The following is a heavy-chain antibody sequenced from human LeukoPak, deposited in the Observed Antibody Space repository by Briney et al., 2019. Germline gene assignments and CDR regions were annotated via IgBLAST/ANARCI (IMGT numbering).Heavy chain of an antibody. CDR2: ISSSSSYI. CDR1: GFTFSSYS. D-gene: IGHD4-23*01. CDR3: ARVPDPYGGNSAEYPTFYYFDY. V-gene: IGHV3-21*01. J-gene: IGHJ4*02. Sequence: GGSLRLSCAASGFTFSSYSMNWVRQAPGKGLEWDSSISSSSSYIYYSDSVKGRFTISRDNAKNSLYLQMNSLRAEDTAVYYCARVPDPYGGNSAEYPTFYYFDYWGQGTLVTVSS.